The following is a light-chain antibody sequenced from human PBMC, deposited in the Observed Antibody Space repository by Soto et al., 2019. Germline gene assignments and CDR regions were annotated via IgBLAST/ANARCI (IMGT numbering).Light chain of an antibody. CDR2: DAS. CDR1: QSISSW. J-gene: IGKJ1*01. Sequence: DIQMTQSPSTLSASVGDRVTITCRASQSISSWLARYQQKPGKAPKLLIYDASSLESGVPSRFSGSGSGTEFTLTISSLQPDDFATYYCQQYNSYSIRTFGQGTKVEIK. CDR3: QQYNSYSIRT. V-gene: IGKV1-5*01.